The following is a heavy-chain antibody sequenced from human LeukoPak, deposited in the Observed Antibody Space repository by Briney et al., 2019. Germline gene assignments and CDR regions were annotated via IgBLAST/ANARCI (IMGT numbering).Heavy chain of an antibody. CDR3: ATGLQAYYDILTGVDY. CDR1: GYTLTELS. J-gene: IGHJ4*02. D-gene: IGHD3-9*01. CDR2: FYPEDGET. Sequence: ASVRVSCTVSGYTLTELSVHWVRQTPGKGLEWVGGFYPEDGETIYAQKFQGRVTMTEDTSTDTAYMELSSLRSEDTAVYYCATGLQAYYDILTGVDYWGQGTLVTVSS. V-gene: IGHV1-24*01.